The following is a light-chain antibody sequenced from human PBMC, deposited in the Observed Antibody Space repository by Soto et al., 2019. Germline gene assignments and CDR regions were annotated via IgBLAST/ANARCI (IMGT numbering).Light chain of an antibody. Sequence: EIVLTQSPATLSLSPGERATLSCRASQSVSSYLDWYQQKPGKAPRLLIYDASTRATGIPARFRGSGSGTDFTRSISSLEPEDFSCYYCQQRGYTFGQGTKLEIK. CDR2: DAS. V-gene: IGKV3-11*01. CDR3: QQRGYT. J-gene: IGKJ2*01. CDR1: QSVSSY.